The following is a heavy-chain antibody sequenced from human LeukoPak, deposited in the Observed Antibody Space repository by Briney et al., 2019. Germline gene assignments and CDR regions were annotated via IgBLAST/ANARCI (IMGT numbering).Heavy chain of an antibody. CDR1: GGTFSSYA. D-gene: IGHD3-22*01. CDR3: ARNYYDSSGPETAFDI. CDR2: IIPIFGTA. Sequence: GASVKVSCKASGGTFSSYAISWVRQAPGQGLEWMGGIIPIFGTANYAQKFQGRVTITTDESTSTAYMELSSLRSEDTAVYYCARNYYDSSGPETAFDIWGQGTMVTVSS. V-gene: IGHV1-69*05. J-gene: IGHJ3*02.